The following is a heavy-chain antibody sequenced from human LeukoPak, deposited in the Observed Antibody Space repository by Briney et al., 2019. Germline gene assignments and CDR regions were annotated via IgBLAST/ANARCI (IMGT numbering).Heavy chain of an antibody. V-gene: IGHV3-33*01. Sequence: GRSLRLSCAASGFTFSSYGMHWVRQAPGKGLEWVAVIWYDGSNEYCADSVKGRFTISRDNSKNTLYLQMNSLRAEDTAVYYCARDSGVGYYGSGSNNWFDPWGQGTLVTVSS. J-gene: IGHJ5*02. CDR2: IWYDGSNE. D-gene: IGHD3-10*01. CDR1: GFTFSSYG. CDR3: ARDSGVGYYGSGSNNWFDP.